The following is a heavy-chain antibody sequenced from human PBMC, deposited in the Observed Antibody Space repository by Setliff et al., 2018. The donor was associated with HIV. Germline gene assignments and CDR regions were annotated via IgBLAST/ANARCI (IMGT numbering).Heavy chain of an antibody. J-gene: IGHJ4*02. Sequence: GESLKISCEASGYSFTSYWIGWVRQLPGKGLEWMGIIYPGDSDTRYSPSFQGQVTISADKSISTAYLQWSSLKASDTAMYYCARPNPLIYGSGFSGFDYWGQGTLVTVSS. CDR2: IYPGDSDT. D-gene: IGHD3-10*01. CDR3: ARPNPLIYGSGFSGFDY. CDR1: GYSFTSYW. V-gene: IGHV5-51*01.